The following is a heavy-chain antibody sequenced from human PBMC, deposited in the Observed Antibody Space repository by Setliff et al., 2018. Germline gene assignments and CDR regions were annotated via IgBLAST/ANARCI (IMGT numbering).Heavy chain of an antibody. Sequence: SETLSLTCTVSGGSVSPYFWSWIRQPPGKGLEWIGYIYHNGNTTIHPSLKSRVTISVDTSKKQFSLKLSSVTAADTAVYYCAKFGPLDLTGDWAFDNWGQGTLVTVSS. D-gene: IGHD7-27*01. CDR1: GGSVSPYF. CDR3: AKFGPLDLTGDWAFDN. CDR2: IYHNGNT. V-gene: IGHV4-59*02. J-gene: IGHJ4*02.